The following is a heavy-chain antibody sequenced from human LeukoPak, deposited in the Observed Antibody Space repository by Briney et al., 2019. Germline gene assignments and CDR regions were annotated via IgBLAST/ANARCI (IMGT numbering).Heavy chain of an antibody. CDR2: IIVGSGET. D-gene: IGHD5-12*01. CDR3: AAERYSGSCCWSAP. Sequence: SVKVSCKASGFAFTSSAIQWVRQARGQRLEWLGWIIVGSGETSYAQKLQERVTITTDMSTGTSYMELSSLSPEDTAVYFCAAERYSGSCCWSAPGGKGPLVTVSS. CDR1: GFAFTSSA. J-gene: IGHJ5*02. V-gene: IGHV1-58*02.